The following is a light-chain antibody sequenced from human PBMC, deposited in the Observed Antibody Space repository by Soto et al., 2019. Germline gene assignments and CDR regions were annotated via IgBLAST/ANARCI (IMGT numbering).Light chain of an antibody. CDR1: HTVGPP. J-gene: IGKJ4*01. V-gene: IGKV3-15*01. CDR3: QRFNRWPLA. CDR2: DTY. Sequence: IELTQSPAALSVSPGERATLSCCASHTVGPPLNWYQQKPGQAPRLLIYDTYIRATGVPARFSGSGSGTEFTLTIASLQSEDFAVYYCQRFNRWPLAFGGGTKVDIK.